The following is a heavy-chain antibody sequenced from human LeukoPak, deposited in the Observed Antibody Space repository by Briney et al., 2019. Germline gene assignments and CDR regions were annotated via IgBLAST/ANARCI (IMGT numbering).Heavy chain of an antibody. Sequence: GASVKVSCKASGYTFTGYYMHWVRQAPGQGLEWMGWINPNSGNTGYAQKFPGRVTMTRNTSISTAYMELSSLRSEDTAVYYCARGRPRLREEYMDVWGKGTTVTISS. D-gene: IGHD4-17*01. CDR2: INPNSGNT. V-gene: IGHV1-8*02. J-gene: IGHJ6*03. CDR1: GYTFTGYY. CDR3: ARGRPRLREEYMDV.